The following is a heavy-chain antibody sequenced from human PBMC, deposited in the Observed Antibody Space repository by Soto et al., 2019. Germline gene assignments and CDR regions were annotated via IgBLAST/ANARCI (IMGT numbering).Heavy chain of an antibody. V-gene: IGHV3-33*01. D-gene: IGHD2-2*01. CDR1: GFTFSSYG. CDR2: IWYDGSNK. J-gene: IGHJ5*02. Sequence: GGSLRLSCAASGFTFSSYGMHWVRQAPGKGLEWVAVIWYDGSNKYYADSAKGRFTISRDNSKNTLYLQMNSLRAEDTAVYYCARGRPAAIYNWFDPWGQGTLVTVSS. CDR3: ARGRPAAIYNWFDP.